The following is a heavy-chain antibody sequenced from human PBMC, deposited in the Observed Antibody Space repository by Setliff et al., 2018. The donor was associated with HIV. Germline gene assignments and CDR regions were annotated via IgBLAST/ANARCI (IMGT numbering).Heavy chain of an antibody. CDR1: GGSISSYY. Sequence: LSLTCTVSGGSISSYYWSWIRRPAGKGLEWIGRIYASGSTNYNPSLKSRVTMSVDTSKNQFSLKLTSVTAADTAIYYCARTSPKFYAGNGTDVWGKGTTVTVSS. D-gene: IGHD6-13*01. CDR2: IYASGST. V-gene: IGHV4-4*07. CDR3: ARTSPKFYAGNGTDV. J-gene: IGHJ6*04.